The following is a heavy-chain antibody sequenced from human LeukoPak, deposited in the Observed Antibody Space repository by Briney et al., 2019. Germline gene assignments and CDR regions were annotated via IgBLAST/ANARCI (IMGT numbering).Heavy chain of an antibody. D-gene: IGHD3-16*01. CDR1: GYPFTGYY. CDR3: ARENYGGSRAFDY. Sequence: ASVKVSCKASGYPFTGYYLHWVRQAPGQGLEWMGWISPNSGGTNYAQKFQGRVTMTRDTSISTAYMELSRLRSDDTAVYYYARENYGGSRAFDYWGQGTLVTVSS. V-gene: IGHV1-2*02. CDR2: ISPNSGGT. J-gene: IGHJ4*02.